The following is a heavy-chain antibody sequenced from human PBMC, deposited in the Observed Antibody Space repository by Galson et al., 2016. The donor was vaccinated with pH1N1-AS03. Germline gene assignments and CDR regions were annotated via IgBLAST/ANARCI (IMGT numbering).Heavy chain of an antibody. CDR1: GFTFSGYW. Sequence: SLRLSCAASGFTFSGYWMSWVRQAPGKGLEWVAHIKQDGSEKYYVDSVKGRFTISRDNAKNSLYLQMNSLRAEGTAVYYCARVPYSYGMDVWGQGTTVTVSS. V-gene: IGHV3-7*01. J-gene: IGHJ6*02. CDR3: ARVPYSYGMDV. CDR2: IKQDGSEK.